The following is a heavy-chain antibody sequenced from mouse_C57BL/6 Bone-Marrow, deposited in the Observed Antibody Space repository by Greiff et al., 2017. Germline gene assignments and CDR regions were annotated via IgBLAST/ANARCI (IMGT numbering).Heavy chain of an antibody. D-gene: IGHD1-1*01. Sequence: EVKRVESGGGLVKPGGSLKLSCAASGFTFSSYTLSWVRQTPEKRLQWVAAIRGGGGNTYYPDSVKGRFTISRDNDKNILYRQMSSLRSEDTALYYCSRQVTTVLATKYFDVWGTGTTVTVSS. CDR2: IRGGGGNT. CDR3: SRQVTTVLATKYFDV. V-gene: IGHV5-9*01. J-gene: IGHJ1*03. CDR1: GFTFSSYT.